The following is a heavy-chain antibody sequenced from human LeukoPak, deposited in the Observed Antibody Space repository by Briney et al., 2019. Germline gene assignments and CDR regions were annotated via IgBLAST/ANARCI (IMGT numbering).Heavy chain of an antibody. CDR1: GGSISRSRFY. CDR3: ARESFEYYYMDV. Sequence: PSETLSLTCTVSGGSISRSRFYWGWTRQPPGKGLEWIGSIYYSGSTSYSPSLKSRVTMSVDTSTNQFSLKLTSVTAADTAVYYCARESFEYYYMDVWGKGTTVTISS. D-gene: IGHD6-6*01. V-gene: IGHV4-39*07. J-gene: IGHJ6*03. CDR2: IYYSGST.